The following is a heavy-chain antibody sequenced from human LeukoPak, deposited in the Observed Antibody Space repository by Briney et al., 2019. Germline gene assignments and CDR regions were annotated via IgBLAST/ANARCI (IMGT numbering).Heavy chain of an antibody. Sequence: GGSLRLSCAASGFTFSSYAVSWVRQAPGEGLEWVSSISGSGGSTYSADSVKGRFTISRDNSKNTLYLQMNSLRAEDTALYYCAKDRSCTNDICHGDFDYWGQGTLVTVTS. D-gene: IGHD2-8*01. CDR3: AKDRSCTNDICHGDFDY. CDR2: ISGSGGST. CDR1: GFTFSSYA. V-gene: IGHV3-23*01. J-gene: IGHJ4*02.